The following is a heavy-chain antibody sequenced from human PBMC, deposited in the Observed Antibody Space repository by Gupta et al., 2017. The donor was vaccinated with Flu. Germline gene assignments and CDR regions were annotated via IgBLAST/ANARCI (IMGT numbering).Heavy chain of an antibody. Sequence: EVQLVESGGALVRPGGSLRLSCAASGFTFSSHDMHWVRQAPGEGLEWVSSIGTTGDTFYSDSVKGRVIISRENATDSLDLQMNSLRAGDTAVYDCARGTYCDTGSCTNAPTDGWGQGTLVAVSS. V-gene: IGHV3-13*01. CDR2: IGTTGDT. CDR1: GFTFSSHD. J-gene: IGHJ4*02. CDR3: ARGTYCDTGSCTNAPTDG. D-gene: IGHD3-22*01.